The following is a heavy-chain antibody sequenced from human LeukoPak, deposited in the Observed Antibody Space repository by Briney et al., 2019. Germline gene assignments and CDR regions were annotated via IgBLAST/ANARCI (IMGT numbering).Heavy chain of an antibody. V-gene: IGHV3-23*01. J-gene: IGHJ5*02. D-gene: IGHD4-11*01. CDR1: GFTFSSYA. Sequence: GGSLRLXCAASGFTFSSYAMSWVRQAPGKELEWFSAISGSGGSIYYADSVKGRFTISRDNSKNTLYLQMNSLRAEDTAVYYCAKTYRSAYNWFDPWGQGTLVTVSS. CDR3: AKTYRSAYNWFDP. CDR2: ISGSGGSI.